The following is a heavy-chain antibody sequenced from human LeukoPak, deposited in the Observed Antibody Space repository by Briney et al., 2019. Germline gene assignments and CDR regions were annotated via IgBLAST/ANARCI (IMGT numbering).Heavy chain of an antibody. CDR2: ISGSGGST. D-gene: IGHD4-17*01. Sequence: GGSLRLSCAASGFTFSSYAMSWVRQAPGKGLEWVSAISGSGGSTYYADSVKGWFTISRDNSKNTLYLQMNSLRAEDTAVYYCAKDIYDYGDYCFDYWGQGTLVTVSS. CDR1: GFTFSSYA. CDR3: AKDIYDYGDYCFDY. J-gene: IGHJ4*02. V-gene: IGHV3-23*01.